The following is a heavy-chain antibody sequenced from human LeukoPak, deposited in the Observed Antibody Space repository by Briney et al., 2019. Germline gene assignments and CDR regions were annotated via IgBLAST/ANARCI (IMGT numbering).Heavy chain of an antibody. CDR2: ILGSGGST. CDR1: GFTFSNYA. D-gene: IGHD3-9*01. Sequence: GASLRLSCAASGFTFSNYAMSWVRQAPGKGLEWVSAILGSGGSTYYADSVKGRFTVSRDNSRSTLYLQMKSLRAEDTALYYCAKCGDYDVLTGYYVPDYWGQGTRVTVSS. J-gene: IGHJ4*02. CDR3: AKCGDYDVLTGYYVPDY. V-gene: IGHV3-23*01.